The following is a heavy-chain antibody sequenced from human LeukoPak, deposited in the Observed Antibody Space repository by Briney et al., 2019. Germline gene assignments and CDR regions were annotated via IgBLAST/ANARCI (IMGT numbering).Heavy chain of an antibody. CDR3: ARDMGGDHYGMDA. D-gene: IGHD4-17*01. Sequence: GGSLRLSCAASGFTFSSYDMHWVRQATGKGLEWVSATGTAGDTYYPGSVKGRFTISRENAKNSLYLQMNSLRAGDTAVYYCARDMGGDHYGMDAWGQGTTVTVSS. CDR2: TGTAGDT. CDR1: GFTFSSYD. V-gene: IGHV3-13*01. J-gene: IGHJ6*02.